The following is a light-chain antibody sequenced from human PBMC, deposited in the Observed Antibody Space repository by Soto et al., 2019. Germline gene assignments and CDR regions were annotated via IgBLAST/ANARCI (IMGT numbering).Light chain of an antibody. CDR1: QSIKNY. CDR2: GAS. J-gene: IGKJ5*01. CDR3: QQGYSTTPIT. V-gene: IGKV1-39*01. Sequence: DIQMTQSPSSLSAAIGDRVTITCRASQSIKNYLNWYQHKPGAAPKLLIFGASNLESGVPSRFSGSGSRTEFTLSISSLQPEDFATYYCQQGYSTTPITFGQGTRLVIK.